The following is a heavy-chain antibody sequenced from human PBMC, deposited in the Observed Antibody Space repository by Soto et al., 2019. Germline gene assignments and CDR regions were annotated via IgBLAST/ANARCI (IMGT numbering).Heavy chain of an antibody. V-gene: IGHV2-5*02. CDR3: AVHFYSGSYRRRVYFDY. D-gene: IGHD1-26*01. CDR1: GFSLSTSGVG. Sequence: QITLKESGPTLVKPTQTLTLTCTSSGFSLSTSGVGVGWIRQPPGKALNWLALLYWDDDKRYSPALKIKLTITKDTSKNQVVLTLTNMDPVDTATYSCAVHFYSGSYRRRVYFDYWGQGTLVTVSS. J-gene: IGHJ4*02. CDR2: LYWDDDK.